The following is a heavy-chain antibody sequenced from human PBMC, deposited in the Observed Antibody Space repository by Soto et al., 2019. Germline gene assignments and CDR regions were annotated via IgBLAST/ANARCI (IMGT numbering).Heavy chain of an antibody. V-gene: IGHV4-30-2*01. CDR2: IYHSGST. CDR1: GGSISSGGYS. Sequence: QLQLQESGSGLVKPSQTLSLTCAVSGGSISSGGYSWSWIRQPPGKGLEWIGYIYHSGSTYYNPSLKRRVTIAVDRSKNQFSLKLSSVTAADTAVYYCARAKDYYGSGSYRGVNWFDHWGQGTLVTVSS. J-gene: IGHJ5*02. CDR3: ARAKDYYGSGSYRGVNWFDH. D-gene: IGHD3-10*01.